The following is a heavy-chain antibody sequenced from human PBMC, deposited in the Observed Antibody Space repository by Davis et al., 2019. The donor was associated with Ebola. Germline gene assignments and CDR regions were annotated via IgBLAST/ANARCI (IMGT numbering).Heavy chain of an antibody. CDR3: ARDDIVVVPAAIGDDY. D-gene: IGHD2-2*02. CDR1: GYTFTSYG. Sequence: AASVKVSCKASGYTFTSYGISWVRQAPGQGLEWMGRIIPILGIANYAQKFQGRVTITADKPTSTAYMELSSLRSEDTAVYYCARDDIVVVPAAIGDDYWGQGTLVTVSS. CDR2: IIPILGIA. V-gene: IGHV1-69*04. J-gene: IGHJ4*02.